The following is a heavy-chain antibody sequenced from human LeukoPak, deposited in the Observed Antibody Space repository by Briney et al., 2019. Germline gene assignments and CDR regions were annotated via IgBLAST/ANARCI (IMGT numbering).Heavy chain of an antibody. J-gene: IGHJ4*02. CDR2: ISRGGDYT. D-gene: IGHD6-19*01. V-gene: IGHV3-21*01. Sequence: NPGGSLRLSCAASGFTFSSYSMNWVRQAPGKGLEWVASISRGGDYTYSEDPVKGRFTISRDNAKDSLYLQLNSLRAEDTAVYYCARDLMAVAGTGFDYWGQGTLVTVSS. CDR3: ARDLMAVAGTGFDY. CDR1: GFTFSSYS.